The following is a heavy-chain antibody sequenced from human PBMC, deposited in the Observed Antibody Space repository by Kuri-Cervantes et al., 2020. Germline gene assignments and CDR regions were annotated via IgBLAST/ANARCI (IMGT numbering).Heavy chain of an antibody. J-gene: IGHJ4*02. CDR1: GFTVSSNY. D-gene: IGHD5-18*01. CDR3: ASGGYSYGYGDY. Sequence: ESLKISCAASGFTVSSNYMSWVRQPPGKGLEWIGSIYYSGSTYYNPSLKSRVTISVDTSKNQFSLKLSSVTAADTAVYYCASGGYSYGYGDYWGQGTLVTVSS. V-gene: IGHV4-39*01. CDR2: IYYSGST.